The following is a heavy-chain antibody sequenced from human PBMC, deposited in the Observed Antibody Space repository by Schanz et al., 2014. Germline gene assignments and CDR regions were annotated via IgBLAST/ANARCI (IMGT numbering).Heavy chain of an antibody. CDR1: GFTFDDFA. D-gene: IGHD6-13*01. J-gene: IGHJ4*02. V-gene: IGHV3-9*01. Sequence: EVQLVQSGGGLVQPGRALRLSCAASGFTFDDFAMHWVRQVPGKGLEWVSGVSWNSASIGYAESVRGRFTISRDNAKNSLYLQMNSLRTEATAFYSCAKDFRSSSWSLHFDSWGQGSLVTVS. CDR2: VSWNSASI. CDR3: AKDFRSSSWSLHFDS.